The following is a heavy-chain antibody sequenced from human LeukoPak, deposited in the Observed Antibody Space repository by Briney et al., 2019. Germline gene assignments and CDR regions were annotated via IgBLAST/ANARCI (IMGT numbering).Heavy chain of an antibody. CDR1: GFTFSSYW. D-gene: IGHD6-6*01. J-gene: IGHJ6*03. CDR3: AREREYSSTDYYYYYYMDV. CDR2: IKQDGSEK. Sequence: GGSLRLSCAASGFTFSSYWMSWVRQAPGKGLEWVANIKQDGSEKYYVDSVKGRFTISRDNAKNSLYLQMNSLTAADTAVYYCAREREYSSTDYYYYYYMDVWGKGTTVTVSS. V-gene: IGHV3-7*01.